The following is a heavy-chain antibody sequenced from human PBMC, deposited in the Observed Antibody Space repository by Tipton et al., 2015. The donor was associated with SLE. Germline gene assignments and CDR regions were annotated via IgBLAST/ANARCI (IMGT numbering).Heavy chain of an antibody. CDR2: IYYSGST. V-gene: IGHV4-59*12. D-gene: IGHD3-22*01. CDR3: ARPAHYYDSSGYYFDY. Sequence: TLSLTCTVSGGSISSYYWSWIRQPPGKGLEWIGYIYYSGSTNYNPSLKSRVTISVDTSKNQFSLKLSSVTAADTAVYYCARPAHYYDSSGYYFDYWGQGTLVTVSS. J-gene: IGHJ4*02. CDR1: GGSISSYY.